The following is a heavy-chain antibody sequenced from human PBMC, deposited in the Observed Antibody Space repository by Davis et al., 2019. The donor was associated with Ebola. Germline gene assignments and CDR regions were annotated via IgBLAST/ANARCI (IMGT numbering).Heavy chain of an antibody. D-gene: IGHD5-24*01. CDR2: INGGNGNT. CDR3: AREMATLGYDYYYGMDV. CDR1: GYTFTNYA. Sequence: AASVKVSCKASGYTFTNYAMHWARQAPGQRLEWMGWINGGNGNTKYSQKFQVRVTITRDTSASTAYMELSSLRSEDTAVYYCAREMATLGYDYYYGMDVWGQGTTVTVSS. V-gene: IGHV1-3*01. J-gene: IGHJ6*02.